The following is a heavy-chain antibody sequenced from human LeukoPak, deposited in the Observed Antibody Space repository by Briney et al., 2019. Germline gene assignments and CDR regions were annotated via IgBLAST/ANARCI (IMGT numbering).Heavy chain of an antibody. CDR2: IHWSGSA. V-gene: IGHV4-31*03. CDR1: GGSIRSGAYF. CDR3: ARERDSNYYDSRGYFDAFDI. D-gene: IGHD3-22*01. Sequence: SETLSLTCTVSGGSIRSGAYFWSWIRQRPGKGLEWIGYIHWSGSAYYNPSLKSRITVSVDTTKNQFSLKLSSVTAADTAVYYCARERDSNYYDSRGYFDAFDIWGQGTMVTVSS. J-gene: IGHJ3*02.